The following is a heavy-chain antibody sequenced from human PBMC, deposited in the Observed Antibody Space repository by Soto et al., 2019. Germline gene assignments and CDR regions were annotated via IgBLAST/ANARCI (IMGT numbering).Heavy chain of an antibody. CDR2: IRQDGGAQ. CDR3: VRGGHGSGSYLGSS. CDR1: GFTFTTYW. Sequence: GGSLRLSCVASGFTFTTYWMSWVRQAPGKGLEWVANIRQDGGAQYYVDSVKGRFTTSRDNAKNSVYLQMDSLRVEDTAVYYCVRGGHGSGSYLGSSWGQGILVTGLL. J-gene: IGHJ5*02. V-gene: IGHV3-7*03. D-gene: IGHD3-10*01.